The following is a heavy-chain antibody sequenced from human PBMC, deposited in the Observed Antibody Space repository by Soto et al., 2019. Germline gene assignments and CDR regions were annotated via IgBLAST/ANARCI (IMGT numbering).Heavy chain of an antibody. CDR1: GFTFSSYA. D-gene: IGHD4-17*01. V-gene: IGHV3-23*01. CDR2: ISGSGGST. J-gene: IGHJ4*02. CDR3: AKDLVVHDYGGNSAGEPNGVFDY. Sequence: PGGSLRLSCAASGFTFSSYAMSWVRQAPGKGLEWVSAISGSGGSTYYADSVKGRFTISRDNSKNTLYLQMNSLRAEDTAVYYCAKDLVVHDYGGNSAGEPNGVFDYWGQGTLVTVSS.